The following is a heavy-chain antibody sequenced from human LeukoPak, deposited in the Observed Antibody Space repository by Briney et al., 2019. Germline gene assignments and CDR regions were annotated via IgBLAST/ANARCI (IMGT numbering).Heavy chain of an antibody. D-gene: IGHD3-9*01. V-gene: IGHV3-30*02. Sequence: DSVKGRFTISRDNSKNTLYLQMNSLRAEDTAVYYCAKDEGDRYFDWLLLVYWGQGTLVTVSS. CDR3: AKDEGDRYFDWLLLVY. J-gene: IGHJ4*02.